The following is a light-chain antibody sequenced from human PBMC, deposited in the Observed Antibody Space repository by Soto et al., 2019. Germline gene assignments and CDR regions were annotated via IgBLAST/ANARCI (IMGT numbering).Light chain of an antibody. CDR1: QSVSRN. Sequence: EIVMTQSPATLYVSPGERATLSCRASQSVSRNLALYQQKPGHAPRLLIYGASTRATGIPARFSGSGSGTAFTLIIIGRQSEDFAVYYGYQYNNWPLTFGGGTKVEIK. J-gene: IGKJ4*01. CDR3: YQYNNWPLT. V-gene: IGKV3-15*01. CDR2: GAS.